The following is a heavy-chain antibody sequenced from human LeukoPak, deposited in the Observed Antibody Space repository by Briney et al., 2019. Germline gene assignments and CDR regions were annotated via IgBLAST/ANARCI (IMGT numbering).Heavy chain of an antibody. V-gene: IGHV1-46*01. CDR2: INPSGGST. D-gene: IGHD5-12*01. CDR3: AREVRPIVATTTQYYYYYGMDV. CDR1: GYTFTSYY. J-gene: IGHJ6*02. Sequence: ASVKVSCKASGYTFTSYYMHWVRQAPGQGLEWMGIINPSGGSTSYAQKFQGRVTMTRDTSTSTVYMELSSLRSEDTAVYYYAREVRPIVATTTQYYYYYGMDVWGQGTTVTVSS.